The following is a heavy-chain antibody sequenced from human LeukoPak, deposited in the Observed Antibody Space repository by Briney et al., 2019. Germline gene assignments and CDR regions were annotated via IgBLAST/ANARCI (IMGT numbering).Heavy chain of an antibody. V-gene: IGHV4-59*12. CDR2: IYYSGST. CDR3: ARDQVLYDYVWGALLNYYYYMDV. CDR1: GGSISSYY. D-gene: IGHD3-16*01. J-gene: IGHJ6*03. Sequence: SETLSLTCTVSGGSISSYYWSWIRQPSGRGLEWIGYIYYSGSTDYNPSFQSRVSISVDTSKKQFSLKLSSVTAADTAVYYCARDQVLYDYVWGALLNYYYYMDVWGKGTTVTISS.